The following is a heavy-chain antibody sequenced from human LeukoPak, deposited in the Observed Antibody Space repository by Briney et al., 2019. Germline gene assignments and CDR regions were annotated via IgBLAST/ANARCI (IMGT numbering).Heavy chain of an antibody. CDR3: ARDQASYGDYGSGYYYGMDV. V-gene: IGHV3-11*01. Sequence: PGESLRLSCAASGFTFGDYYMSWIRQSPGKGLEWVSYISSSGSTIYYADSVKGRFTISRDNAKNSLYLQMNSLRAEDTAVYYCARDQASYGDYGSGYYYGMDVWGQGTTVTVSS. CDR2: ISSSGSTI. J-gene: IGHJ6*02. D-gene: IGHD4-17*01. CDR1: GFTFGDYY.